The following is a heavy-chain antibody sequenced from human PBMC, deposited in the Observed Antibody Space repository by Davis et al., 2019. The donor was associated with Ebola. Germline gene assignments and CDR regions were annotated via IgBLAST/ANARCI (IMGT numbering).Heavy chain of an antibody. V-gene: IGHV4-61*03. Sequence: SETLSLTCAVPGGFVNNGRYSWRWIRQPPGQGLEWIGYYYYTGSTYYNPSLKSRVTISVDTSKNNFSLRLSSVTAADTAVYYCARGRGQWLASYFDYWGQGTLVTVSS. CDR2: YYYTGST. J-gene: IGHJ4*03. D-gene: IGHD6-19*01. CDR3: ARGRGQWLASYFDY. CDR1: GGFVNNGRYS.